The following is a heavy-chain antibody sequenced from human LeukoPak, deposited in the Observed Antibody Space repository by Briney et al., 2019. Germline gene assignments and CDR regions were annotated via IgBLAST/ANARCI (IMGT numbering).Heavy chain of an antibody. J-gene: IGHJ4*02. CDR2: IYSGGST. Sequence: GGSLRLSCAASGFTVSSNYMSWVRQAPGKELEWVSVIYSGGSTYYADSVKGRFTISRDNSKNTLYLQMNSLRAEDTAVYYCARAEKATIFDYWGQGTLVTVSS. V-gene: IGHV3-53*01. CDR3: ARAEKATIFDY. D-gene: IGHD5-24*01. CDR1: GFTVSSNY.